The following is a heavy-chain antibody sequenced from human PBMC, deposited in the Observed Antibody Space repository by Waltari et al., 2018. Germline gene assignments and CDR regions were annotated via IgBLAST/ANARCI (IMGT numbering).Heavy chain of an antibody. CDR3: AKTVGGVVYATYYFDY. Sequence: EVQLLESGGGLVQPGGSLRLSCAASGFTFSSYAMSWVRQAPGKGLEWVSAISGSGGSTYYADSGKGRFTISRDNSKNTLYLQMNSLRAEDTAVYYCAKTVGGVVYATYYFDYWGQGTLVTVSS. D-gene: IGHD2-8*02. CDR1: GFTFSSYA. CDR2: ISGSGGST. J-gene: IGHJ4*02. V-gene: IGHV3-23*01.